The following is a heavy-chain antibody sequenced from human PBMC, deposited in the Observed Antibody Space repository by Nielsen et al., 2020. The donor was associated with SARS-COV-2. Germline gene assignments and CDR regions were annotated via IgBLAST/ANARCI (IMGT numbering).Heavy chain of an antibody. CDR2: IRSKANSYAT. CDR1: GFTFSGSA. CDR3: TRQTWYSGSYEDY. J-gene: IGHJ4*02. V-gene: IGHV3-73*01. D-gene: IGHD1-26*01. Sequence: LSLTCAASGFTFSGSAMHWVRQASGKGLEWVGRIRSKANSYATAYAASVKGGFTISRDDSKNTAYLQMNSLKTEDTAVYYCTRQTWYSGSYEDYWGQGTLVTVSS.